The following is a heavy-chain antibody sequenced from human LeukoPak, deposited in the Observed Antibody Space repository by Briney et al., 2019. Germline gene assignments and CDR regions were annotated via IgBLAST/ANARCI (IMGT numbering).Heavy chain of an antibody. V-gene: IGHV3-9*01. Sequence: GGSLRLSCAASGFTFDDYAMHWVRQAPGKGLEGVSGISWNSGSIGYADSVKGRFTISRDNAKNSLYLQMNSLRAEDTALYYCAKDSSTGSSSFDYWGQGTLVTVSS. CDR1: GFTFDDYA. D-gene: IGHD6-13*01. CDR3: AKDSSTGSSSFDY. CDR2: ISWNSGSI. J-gene: IGHJ4*02.